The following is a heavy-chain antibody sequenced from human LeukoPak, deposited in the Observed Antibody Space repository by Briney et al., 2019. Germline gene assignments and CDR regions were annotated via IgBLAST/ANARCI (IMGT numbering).Heavy chain of an antibody. CDR2: ISYDGSNK. J-gene: IGHJ4*02. D-gene: IGHD6-19*01. CDR1: GFTFSSYG. V-gene: IGHV3-30*18. CDR3: AKDPHPNGYSSGSDY. Sequence: PGRSLRLSCAASGFTFSSYGMHWVRQAPGKGLEWVAVISYDGSNKYYADSVKGRFTISRDNSKNTLYLQMNSLRAEDTAVYYCAKDPHPNGYSSGSDYWGQGTLVTVSS.